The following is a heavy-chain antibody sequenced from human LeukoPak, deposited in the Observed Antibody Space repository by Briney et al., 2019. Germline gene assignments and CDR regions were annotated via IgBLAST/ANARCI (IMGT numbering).Heavy chain of an antibody. CDR3: VKGDIVVVPAAFDY. Sequence: GGSLRLSCSASGFTFSSYAMHWVRQAPGKGLEYVSAISSNGGSTYYADSVKGRFTISRDNSQNTLYLQISSLRAEDTPVYYCVKGDIVVVPAAFDYWGQGTLVTVSS. D-gene: IGHD2-2*01. J-gene: IGHJ4*02. V-gene: IGHV3-64D*06. CDR2: ISSNGGST. CDR1: GFTFSSYA.